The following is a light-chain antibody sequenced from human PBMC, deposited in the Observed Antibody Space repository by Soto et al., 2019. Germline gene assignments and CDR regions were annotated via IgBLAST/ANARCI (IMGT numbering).Light chain of an antibody. Sequence: IQMTQSPSTLSASIGDRVTITCRASQRIRCVAWYQQKPGKAPYLVIHEASSLGSGVPSRFSGSGSGTEFTLTISGMQPDDSANSYCQQYNIFPWTLGQATKADIK. CDR2: EAS. V-gene: IGKV1-5*03. J-gene: IGKJ1*01. CDR1: QRIRC. CDR3: QQYNIFPWT.